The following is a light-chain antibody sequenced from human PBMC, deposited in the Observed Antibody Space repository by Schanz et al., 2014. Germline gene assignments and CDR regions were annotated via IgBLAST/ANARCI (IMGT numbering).Light chain of an antibody. Sequence: HSALTQPPSASGSPGQSVTISCTGTSSDIGRYNYVSWYQHHPGKAPKLLIYDVTKRPSGVPDRFSGSKSGNTASLTVSGLQAEDEADYYCATWDDSLSGWVFGGGTKLTVL. V-gene: IGLV2-8*01. CDR1: SSDIGRYNY. J-gene: IGLJ3*02. CDR3: ATWDDSLSGWV. CDR2: DVT.